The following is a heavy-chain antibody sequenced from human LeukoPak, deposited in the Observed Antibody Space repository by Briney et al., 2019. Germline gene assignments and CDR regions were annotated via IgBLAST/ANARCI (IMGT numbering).Heavy chain of an antibody. J-gene: IGHJ4*02. Sequence: SETLSLTCTVSGYSISSGYYWGWIRQAPGKGLEWIRSIYHSGNTFYNPSLQSRFTISVDTSKNQLYLKLSSVTAADTAVYYCARVDDCGLDCYPFVYWGQGTLVTVSS. CDR3: ARVDDCGLDCYPFVY. D-gene: IGHD2-21*02. V-gene: IGHV4-38-2*02. CDR1: GYSISSGYY. CDR2: IYHSGNT.